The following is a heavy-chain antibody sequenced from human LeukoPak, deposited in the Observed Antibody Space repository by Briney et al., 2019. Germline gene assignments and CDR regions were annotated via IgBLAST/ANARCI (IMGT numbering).Heavy chain of an antibody. D-gene: IGHD3-9*01. CDR3: AREPHYDLLTGYALGYLDL. Sequence: PSETLSLTCAVSGGSISSSKWWSWVRQPPGKGLEWIGEIYHSGSTNCNPSLKSRVTISVDKFKNQFSLKLSSVTAADTAVYYCAREPHYDLLTGYALGYLDLWGRGTLLTVSS. CDR2: IYHSGST. J-gene: IGHJ2*01. CDR1: GGSISSSKW. V-gene: IGHV4-4*02.